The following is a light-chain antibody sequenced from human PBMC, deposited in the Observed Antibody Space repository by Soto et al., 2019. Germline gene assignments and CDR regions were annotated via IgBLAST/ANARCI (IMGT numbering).Light chain of an antibody. CDR3: GTWDSSLSALCV. J-gene: IGLJ1*01. CDR1: SCNIGNNY. CDR2: DNN. V-gene: IGLV1-51*01. Sequence: QSVLTQPPSVSAAPGQKVTISCSGSSCNIGNNYVSWYQQLPGTAPKLLIYDNNKRPSGIPDRFSGPKSGTSATLGITGLQSGDWAEYYCGTWDSSLSALCVFGTGTKATGL.